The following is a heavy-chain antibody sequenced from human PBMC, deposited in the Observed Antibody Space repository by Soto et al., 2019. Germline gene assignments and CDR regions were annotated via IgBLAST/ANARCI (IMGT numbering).Heavy chain of an antibody. CDR2: IYYSGST. CDR3: ARAGSGALYYFDY. CDR1: GGSISSGDYY. Sequence: SETLSLTCTVSGGSISSGDYYWSWIRQPPGKGLEWIGYIYYSGSTYYNPSLKSRVTISVDTSKNQFSLKLSSVTAADTAVYYGARAGSGALYYFDYWGQGTLVTVSS. V-gene: IGHV4-30-4*01. J-gene: IGHJ4*02. D-gene: IGHD1-1*01.